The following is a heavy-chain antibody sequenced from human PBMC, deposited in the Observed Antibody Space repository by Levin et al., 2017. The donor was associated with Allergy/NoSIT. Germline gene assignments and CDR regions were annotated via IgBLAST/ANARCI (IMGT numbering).Heavy chain of an antibody. Sequence: SVKVSCKISGGTLASNAISWVRQAPGQGLEWMGGIIPIYNTPNYAQTFQGRVTITADESTGTAYMDLSSLRSDDTAVYYCAIDGIMARTIDAFDIWGQGTMVTVSS. D-gene: IGHD5-12*01. CDR3: AIDGIMARTIDAFDI. CDR2: IIPIYNTP. CDR1: GGTLASNA. V-gene: IGHV1-69*13. J-gene: IGHJ3*02.